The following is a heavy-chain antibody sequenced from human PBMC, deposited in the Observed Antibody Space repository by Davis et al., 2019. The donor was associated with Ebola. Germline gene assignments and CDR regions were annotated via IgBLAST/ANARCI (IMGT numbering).Heavy chain of an antibody. V-gene: IGHV1-3*01. J-gene: IGHJ5*02. CDR2: INAGNGNT. CDR1: GYTFTSYA. D-gene: IGHD2-15*01. Sequence: ASSVTVSRQASGYTFTSYAMHWVRQAPGQRLEWMGWINAGNGNTKYSQKFQGRVTITRDTSASTAYMELSSLRSEDTAVYYCASTAYCSGGSCYWNWFDPWGQGTLVTVSS. CDR3: ASTAYCSGGSCYWNWFDP.